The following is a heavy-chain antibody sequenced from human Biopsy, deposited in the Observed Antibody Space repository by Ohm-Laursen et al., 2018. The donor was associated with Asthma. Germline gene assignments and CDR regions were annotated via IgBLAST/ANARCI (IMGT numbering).Heavy chain of an antibody. CDR2: ISPIFGST. CDR3: AKAKCYYYYCDMEV. V-gene: IGHV1-69*13. Sequence: ASVKVSCKPSGGTFNNYAINWVRQAPGQGLEWMGGISPIFGSTAYAQKFQGRVTITADVFTSTVYMELSGLRSEDTAVLYCAKAKCYYYYCDMEVWGPGTAITVSS. J-gene: IGHJ6*02. CDR1: GGTFNNYA.